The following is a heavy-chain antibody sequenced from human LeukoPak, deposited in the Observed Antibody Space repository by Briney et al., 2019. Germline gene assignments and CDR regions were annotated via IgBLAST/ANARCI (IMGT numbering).Heavy chain of an antibody. CDR2: KCYSGSA. V-gene: IGHV4-31*03. J-gene: IGHJ3*02. D-gene: IGHD2-2*01. CDR3: ATPYCSSISCLDVFNM. CDR1: GASVSDGRYY. Sequence: KPSETLSLTCSVSGASVSDGRYYWTWIRQHPGKGLEWIGYKCYSGSAKYNPSLKSRLTISIDTSKNQFSLHLSSVTAADTATYYCATPYCSSISCLDVFNMWGQGTRVTVSS.